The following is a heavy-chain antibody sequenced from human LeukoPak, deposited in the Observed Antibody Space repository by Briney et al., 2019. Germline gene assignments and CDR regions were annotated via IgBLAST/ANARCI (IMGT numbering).Heavy chain of an antibody. D-gene: IGHD3-22*01. V-gene: IGHV1-2*02. J-gene: IGHJ3*02. CDR2: IDPDSGGA. CDR3: AREYYDSSGIKYAFNI. Sequence: ASVKVSCKASGYTFIGYYIHWVRQAPGQGLEWMGCIDPDSGGAKFAQKFQGGVTMTRDTSISTAYMELSRLRSDDTAVYYCAREYYDSSGIKYAFNIWGQGTMVTVSS. CDR1: GYTFIGYY.